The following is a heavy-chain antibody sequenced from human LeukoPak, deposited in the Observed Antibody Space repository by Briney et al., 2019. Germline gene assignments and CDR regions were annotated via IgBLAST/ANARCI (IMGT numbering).Heavy chain of an antibody. J-gene: IGHJ4*02. CDR1: GFTFSSYW. CDR2: INSDGSST. V-gene: IGHV3-74*01. D-gene: IGHD4-17*01. Sequence: GGSLRLSCAASGFTFSSYWMHWVRQAPGKGLVWVSRINSDGSSTSYADSVKGRFTISRDNAKNTLYLQMNSLRAEDAAVYYCARGRTTSTFLDYWGQGTLVTVSS. CDR3: ARGRTTSTFLDY.